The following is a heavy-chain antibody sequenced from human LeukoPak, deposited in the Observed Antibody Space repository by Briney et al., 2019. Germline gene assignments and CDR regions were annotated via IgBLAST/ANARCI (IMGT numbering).Heavy chain of an antibody. J-gene: IGHJ4*02. CDR3: ARAPENYDSSDY. CDR1: GYTFTSYG. D-gene: IGHD3-22*01. Sequence: GASVKVSRKASGYTFTSYGIRWVRQAPGQGLEWMGWISAYNGNTNYAQKLQGRVTMTTDTSTSTAYMELRSLRSDDTAVYYCARAPENYDSSDYWGQGTLVTVSS. CDR2: ISAYNGNT. V-gene: IGHV1-18*01.